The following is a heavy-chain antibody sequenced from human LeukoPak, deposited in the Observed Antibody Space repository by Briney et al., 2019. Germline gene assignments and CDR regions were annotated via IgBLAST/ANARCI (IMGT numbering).Heavy chain of an antibody. D-gene: IGHD3-10*01. CDR3: ARDRVLDY. CDR1: GFTFSNYD. J-gene: IGHJ4*02. CDR2: INQDGSDK. V-gene: IGHV3-7*04. Sequence: GGSLRLSCAASGFTFSNYDLNWVRQAPGKGLEWVANINQDGSDKYYVDSVKGRFTISRDNAKNSLSLQMNSLRPEDTAVYYCARDRVLDYWGQGTLVTVSS.